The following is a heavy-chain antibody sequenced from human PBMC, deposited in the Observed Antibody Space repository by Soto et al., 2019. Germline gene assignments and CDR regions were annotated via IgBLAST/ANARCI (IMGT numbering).Heavy chain of an antibody. Sequence: PGGSLRLSCSAPGFTFSSYGMHWVRQAPGKGLEWVAVIWYDGSNKYYADSVKGRFIISRDNSKNTLYLQMNNLRAEDMAVYYCARATDYYDNSGSAYGMDDWGQRTAVTISS. V-gene: IGHV3-33*01. CDR3: ARATDYYDNSGSAYGMDD. CDR1: GFTFSSYG. J-gene: IGHJ6*02. D-gene: IGHD3-22*01. CDR2: IWYDGSNK.